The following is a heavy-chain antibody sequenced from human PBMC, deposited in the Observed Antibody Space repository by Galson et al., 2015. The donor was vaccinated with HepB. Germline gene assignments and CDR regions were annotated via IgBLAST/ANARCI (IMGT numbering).Heavy chain of an antibody. CDR1: GFTFSSYG. V-gene: IGHV3-33*08. Sequence: SLRLSCAASGFTFSSYGMHWVRQAPGKGLEWVAVIWYDGSNKYYADSVKGRFTISRDNSKNTLYLQMNSLRAEDTAVYYCARPADNYYYGMDVWGQGTTVTVSS. D-gene: IGHD3-22*01. CDR2: IWYDGSNK. CDR3: ARPADNYYYGMDV. J-gene: IGHJ6*02.